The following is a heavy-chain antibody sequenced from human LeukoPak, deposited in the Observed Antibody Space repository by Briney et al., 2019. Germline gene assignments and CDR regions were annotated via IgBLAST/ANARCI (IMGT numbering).Heavy chain of an antibody. CDR3: ARENADRDGYNQSPGAFDI. CDR1: GGSISSGGYY. J-gene: IGHJ3*02. Sequence: SQTLSLTCTVSGGSISSGGYYWSWIRQHPGKGLEWIGYIYYSGSTYYNPSLKSRVTISVDTSKNQFSLKLSSVTAADTAVYYCARENADRDGYNQSPGAFDIWGQGTMVTVSS. V-gene: IGHV4-31*03. CDR2: IYYSGST. D-gene: IGHD5-24*01.